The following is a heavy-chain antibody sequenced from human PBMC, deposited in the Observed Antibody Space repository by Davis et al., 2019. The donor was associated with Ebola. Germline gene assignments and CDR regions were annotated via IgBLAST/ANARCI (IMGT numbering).Heavy chain of an antibody. CDR3: ATQTFYDFWSGYYTPFYGMDV. CDR2: IIPILGIA. D-gene: IGHD3-3*01. V-gene: IGHV1-69*02. Sequence: AASVKVSCKASGGTFSSYTISWVRQAPGQGLEWMGRIIPILGIANYAQKFQGRVTITADKSTSTAYMELSSLRSEDTAMYYCATQTFYDFWSGYYTPFYGMDVWGKGTTVTVSS. CDR1: GGTFSSYT. J-gene: IGHJ6*04.